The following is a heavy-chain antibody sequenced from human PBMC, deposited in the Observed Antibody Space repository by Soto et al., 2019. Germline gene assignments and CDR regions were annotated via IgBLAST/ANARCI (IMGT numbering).Heavy chain of an antibody. CDR1: GFTFSSYG. J-gene: IGHJ4*02. CDR3: AKDRRDGYNSLDY. CDR2: ISYDGSNK. Sequence: GGSLRLSCAASGFTFSSYGMHWVRQAPGKGLEWVAVISYDGSNKYYADSVKGRFTISRDNSKNTLYLQMNSLRAEDTAVYYCAKDRRDGYNSLDYWGQGTLVTVS. V-gene: IGHV3-30*18. D-gene: IGHD5-12*01.